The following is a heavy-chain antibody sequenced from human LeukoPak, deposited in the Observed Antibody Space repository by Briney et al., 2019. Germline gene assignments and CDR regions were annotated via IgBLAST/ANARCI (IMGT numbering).Heavy chain of an antibody. CDR1: GYTFTGYY. J-gene: IGHJ3*02. V-gene: IGHV1-2*02. D-gene: IGHD3-22*01. CDR3: ARGEDSSGYYLNDAFDI. CDR2: INPNSGGT. Sequence: ASVKVSCKASGYTFTGYYMHWVRQAPGQGLEWMGWINPNSGGTNCAQKFQGRVTMTRDTSISTAYMELSRLRSDDTAVYYCARGEDSSGYYLNDAFDIWGQGTMVTVSS.